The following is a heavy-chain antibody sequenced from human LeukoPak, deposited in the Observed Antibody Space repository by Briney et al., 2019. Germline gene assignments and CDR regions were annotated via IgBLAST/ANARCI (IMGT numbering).Heavy chain of an antibody. J-gene: IGHJ4*02. CDR1: GYSISSGYY. CDR2: IHHSGST. V-gene: IGHV4-38-2*02. D-gene: IGHD7-27*01. CDR3: ARLPGAILDYFDY. Sequence: SETLSLTCTVSGYSISSGYYWGWIRQPPGKGLEWIGSIHHSGSTYYNPSLKSRVTISVDTSKNQFSLKLSSVTAADTAVYFCARLPGAILDYFDYWGQGTLVTVSS.